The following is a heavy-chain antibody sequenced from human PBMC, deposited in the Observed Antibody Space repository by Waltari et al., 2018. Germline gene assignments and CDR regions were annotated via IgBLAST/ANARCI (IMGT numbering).Heavy chain of an antibody. J-gene: IGHJ4*02. CDR3: ARGITRFPTTGDYGFFDY. CDR1: GGSISSYY. V-gene: IGHV4-59*01. CDR2: IYYSGST. Sequence: QVQLQESGPGLVKPSETLSLTCTVSGGSISSYYWSWIPPPPGKGLEWIGYIYYSGSTNYNPSLKSRVTISVDTSKNQFSLKLSSVTAADTAVYYCARGITRFPTTGDYGFFDYWGQGTLVTVSS. D-gene: IGHD4-17*01.